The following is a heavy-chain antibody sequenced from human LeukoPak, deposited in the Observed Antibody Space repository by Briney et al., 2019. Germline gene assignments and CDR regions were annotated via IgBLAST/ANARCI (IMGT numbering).Heavy chain of an antibody. CDR1: GGTFSSYA. V-gene: IGHV1-69*04. Sequence: RASVKVSCKASGGTFSSYAINWVRQAPGQGLEWMGRIIPIFGIANYAQKFQGRVTITADKSTSTAYMELSSLRSEDTAVYYCAREATGYCSSTSCSRGFDPWGQGTLVTVSS. D-gene: IGHD2-2*01. CDR3: AREATGYCSSTSCSRGFDP. CDR2: IIPIFGIA. J-gene: IGHJ5*02.